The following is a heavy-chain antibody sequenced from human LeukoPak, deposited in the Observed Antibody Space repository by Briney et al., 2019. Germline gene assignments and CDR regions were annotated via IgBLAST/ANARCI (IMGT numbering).Heavy chain of an antibody. CDR3: TTGGSTVRGEYYYYYMDV. V-gene: IGHV3-15*01. J-gene: IGHJ6*03. Sequence: GGSLRLSCAASGFTFSNYWMSWVRQAPGKGLEWVGRIKSKTDGGTTDYAAPVKGRFTISRDDSKNTLYLQMSSLKTEDTAVYYCTTGGSTVRGEYYYYYMDVWGKGTTVTVSS. D-gene: IGHD3-10*02. CDR1: GFTFSNYW. CDR2: IKSKTDGGTT.